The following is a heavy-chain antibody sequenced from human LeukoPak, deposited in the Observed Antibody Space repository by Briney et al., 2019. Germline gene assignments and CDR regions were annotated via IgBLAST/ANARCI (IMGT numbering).Heavy chain of an antibody. CDR3: ARGGYSGFDV. CDR1: GLAFSTYD. CDR2: IGKGGDT. V-gene: IGHV3-13*04. D-gene: IGHD5-12*01. Sequence: GGSLRLSCAASGLAFSTYDMHWVRQAPGGGLEWVAGIGKGGDTYYVGSVKGRFNIYRENAKNSLYLQMNSLRSGDTAVYYCARGGYSGFDVWGQGAVVTVSS. J-gene: IGHJ3*01.